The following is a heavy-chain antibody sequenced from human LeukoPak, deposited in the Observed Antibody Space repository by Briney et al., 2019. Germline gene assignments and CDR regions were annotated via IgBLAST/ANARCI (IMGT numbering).Heavy chain of an antibody. V-gene: IGHV3-30*18. CDR1: GFSFSSCG. CDR3: AKAGYSSGWRNFDS. D-gene: IGHD6-19*01. CDR2: ISYDGSNK. Sequence: GGSLRLSCVASGFSFSSCGMHWVRQAPGKGLEWVAVISYDGSNKFYADSVKGRFTISRDNSKNTLYLQMNSLRAEDTAVYYCAKAGYSSGWRNFDSWGQGTLVTVSS. J-gene: IGHJ4*02.